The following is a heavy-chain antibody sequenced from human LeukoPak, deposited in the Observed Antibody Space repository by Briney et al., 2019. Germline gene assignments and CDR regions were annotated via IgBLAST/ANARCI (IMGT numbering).Heavy chain of an antibody. CDR3: ARVRGSSLDY. D-gene: IGHD2-15*01. V-gene: IGHV4-30-2*01. J-gene: IGHJ4*02. CDR2: IYHSGST. CDR1: GGSISSGGYS. Sequence: SQTLPLTCAVSGGSISSGGYSWSWIRQPPGKGLEWIGYIYHSGSTYYNPSLKSRVTISVDRSKNQFSLKLSSVAAADTAVYYCARVRGSSLDYWGQGTLVTVSS.